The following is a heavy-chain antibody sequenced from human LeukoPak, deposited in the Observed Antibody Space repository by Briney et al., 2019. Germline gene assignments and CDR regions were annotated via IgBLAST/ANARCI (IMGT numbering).Heavy chain of an antibody. CDR2: IYYSGST. Sequence: SETLSLTCTVPGGSISSGGYYWSWIRQHPGKGLEWIGYIYYSGSTYYNPSLKSRVTISVDTSKNQFSLKLSSVTAADTAVYYCATRYSSSSIHPVRFDYWGQGTLVTVSS. CDR3: ATRYSSSSIHPVRFDY. J-gene: IGHJ4*02. D-gene: IGHD6-6*01. V-gene: IGHV4-31*03. CDR1: GGSISSGGYY.